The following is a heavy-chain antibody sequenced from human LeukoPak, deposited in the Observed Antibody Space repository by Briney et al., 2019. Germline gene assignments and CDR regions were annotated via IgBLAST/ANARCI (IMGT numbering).Heavy chain of an antibody. CDR1: GFPFSSYS. D-gene: IGHD4-17*01. J-gene: IGHJ4*02. CDR3: ARAGGSTVSHSDY. V-gene: IGHV3-21*01. CDR2: ISSSTSYI. Sequence: PGGSLRLSCAASGFPFSSYSMNWIRQAPGKGLEWVSSISSSTSYIYYADSVKGRFTISKDNAKNSLYLQMNSLRAEDTAVYYCARAGGSTVSHSDYWGQGALVTVSS.